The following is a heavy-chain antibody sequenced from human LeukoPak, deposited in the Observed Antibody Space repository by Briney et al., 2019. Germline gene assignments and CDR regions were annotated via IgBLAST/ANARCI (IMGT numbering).Heavy chain of an antibody. CDR3: ASGNYYDSSGYYPPLCH. Sequence: GGSLRLSCAASGFTFSSYEMNWVRQAPGKGLEGVSYITRSGSTIYYADSVKGRFTISRDNAKNSLYLQMNSLRAEDTAVYYCASGNYYDSSGYYPPLCHWGQGTLVTVSS. V-gene: IGHV3-48*03. CDR1: GFTFSSYE. D-gene: IGHD3-22*01. CDR2: ITRSGSTI. J-gene: IGHJ4*02.